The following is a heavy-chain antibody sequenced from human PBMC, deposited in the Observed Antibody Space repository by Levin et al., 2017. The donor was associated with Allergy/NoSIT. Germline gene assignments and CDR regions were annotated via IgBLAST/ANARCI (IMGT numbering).Heavy chain of an antibody. CDR1: EFTFSSYA. Sequence: GGSLRLSCAASEFTFSSYAMNWVRQAPGKGLEWVSAITGSGSSTYYADSVKGRFTISRDNSKNTLYLQMNSLGAEDTATYYCAKARGMLRGGLDQWGQGILVTVSS. CDR2: ITGSGSST. D-gene: IGHD3-10*01. CDR3: AKARGMLRGGLDQ. J-gene: IGHJ4*02. V-gene: IGHV3-23*01.